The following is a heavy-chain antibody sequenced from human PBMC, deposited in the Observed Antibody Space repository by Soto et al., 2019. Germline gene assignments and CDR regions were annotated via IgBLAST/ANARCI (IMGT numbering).Heavy chain of an antibody. CDR1: GFTFSDNY. Sequence: GGSLRLSCAASGFTFSDNYMSWIRQAPGKGLEWVSYISSGSIIYYADSVKGRFTISRDNAKNSLYLQMNSLRAEDTAVYYCARDLGYYESDGYFDYWGQGALVTVSS. J-gene: IGHJ4*02. CDR2: ISSGSII. D-gene: IGHD3-22*01. V-gene: IGHV3-11*01. CDR3: ARDLGYYESDGYFDY.